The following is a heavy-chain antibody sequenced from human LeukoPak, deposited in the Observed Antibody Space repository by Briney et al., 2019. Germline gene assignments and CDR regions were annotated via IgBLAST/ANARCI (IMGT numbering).Heavy chain of an antibody. CDR2: IKQDGSEK. CDR1: GFTFSSYW. J-gene: IGHJ6*03. Sequence: GGSLRLSCAASGFTFSSYWMSWVRQAPGKGLEWVANIKQDGSEKYYVDSVKGRFTISRDNAKNSLYLQMNSLRAEDTAVYYCARDWVTMIEDYMDVWGKGTTVTVSS. V-gene: IGHV3-7*01. D-gene: IGHD3-22*01. CDR3: ARDWVTMIEDYMDV.